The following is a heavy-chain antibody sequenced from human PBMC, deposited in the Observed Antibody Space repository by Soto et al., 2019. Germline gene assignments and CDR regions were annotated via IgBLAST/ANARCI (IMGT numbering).Heavy chain of an antibody. J-gene: IGHJ3*02. CDR2: MNPNSGNT. CDR1: GYTFTRYD. CDR3: ARGRAVTTSLNAFDI. V-gene: IGHV1-8*01. Sequence: ASVKVSGKASGYTFTRYDINWVRQATGQGLEWMGWMNPNSGNTGYAQKFQGRVTMTRNTSISTAYMELSSLRSEDTAVYYCARGRAVTTSLNAFDIWGQGTMVTVSS. D-gene: IGHD4-17*01.